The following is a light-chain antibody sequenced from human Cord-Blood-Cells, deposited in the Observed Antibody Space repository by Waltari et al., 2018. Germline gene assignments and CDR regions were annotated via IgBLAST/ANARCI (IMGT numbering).Light chain of an antibody. V-gene: IGLV4-69*01. CDR2: LNSDGSH. CDR1: SGPSSYA. Sequence: QLVLTQSPSAPASLGASVKLTCTLTSGPSSYAIAWHHQQPEKGPRYMMKLNSDGSHSKGDGIPDRFSGSSSGAERYLTITSLQSEDEADYYCQTWGTGIRVFGGGTKLTVL. J-gene: IGLJ3*02. CDR3: QTWGTGIRV.